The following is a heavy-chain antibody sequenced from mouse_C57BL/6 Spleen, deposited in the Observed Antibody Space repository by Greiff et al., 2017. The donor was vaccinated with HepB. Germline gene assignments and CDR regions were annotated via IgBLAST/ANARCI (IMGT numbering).Heavy chain of an antibody. V-gene: IGHV1-15*01. CDR2: IDPETGGT. D-gene: IGHD4-1*01. Sequence: LQQSGAELVRPGASVTLSCKASGYTFTDYEMHWVKQTPVHGLEWIGAIDPETGGTAYNQKFKGKAILTADKSSSTAYMELRSLTSEDSAVYYCTRRTGYFDYWGQGTTLTVSS. CDR1: GYTFTDYE. CDR3: TRRTGYFDY. J-gene: IGHJ2*01.